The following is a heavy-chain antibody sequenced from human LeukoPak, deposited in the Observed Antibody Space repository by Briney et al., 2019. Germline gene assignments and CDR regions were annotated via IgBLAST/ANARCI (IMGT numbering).Heavy chain of an antibody. CDR2: IYYRGST. J-gene: IGHJ4*02. Sequence: SETLSLTCTVPGDSICSYYWSWMRHPPEKGREWIGYIYYRGSTIYNLYLTSRVNIPLQTSNKQLSFKLNSVTAADAAVYFCARVTVAGEADYWGQGTLVTVSS. CDR1: GDSICSYY. CDR3: ARVTVAGEADY. D-gene: IGHD6-19*01. V-gene: IGHV4-59*01.